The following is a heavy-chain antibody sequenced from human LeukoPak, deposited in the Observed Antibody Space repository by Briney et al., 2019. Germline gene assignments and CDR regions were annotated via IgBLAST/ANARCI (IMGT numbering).Heavy chain of an antibody. D-gene: IGHD2-2*01. Sequence: PVGSLRLSCAASGFTFDDYGMRWVRQAPGKGLEWVSDINWSGGSTRYADSVKGRFTISRDNTKNSLYLQMNSLRAEDTALYYCARDLRCSSTSCSSIWGQGTLVTVSS. J-gene: IGHJ4*02. CDR2: INWSGGST. CDR1: GFTFDDYG. V-gene: IGHV3-20*04. CDR3: ARDLRCSSTSCSSI.